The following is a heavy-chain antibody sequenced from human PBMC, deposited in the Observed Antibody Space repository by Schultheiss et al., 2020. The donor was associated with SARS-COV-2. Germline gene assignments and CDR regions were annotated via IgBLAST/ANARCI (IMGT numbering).Heavy chain of an antibody. D-gene: IGHD6-19*01. V-gene: IGHV3-64*01. Sequence: GGSLRLSCAASGFTFSSYAMHWVRQAPGKGLEYVSAISSNGGSTYYANSVKGRFTISRDNSKNTLYLQMNSLRAEDTAVYYCARDGGSGGSGWYGWFDPWGQGTLVTVSS. CDR3: ARDGGSGGSGWYGWFDP. J-gene: IGHJ5*02. CDR2: ISSNGGST. CDR1: GFTFSSYA.